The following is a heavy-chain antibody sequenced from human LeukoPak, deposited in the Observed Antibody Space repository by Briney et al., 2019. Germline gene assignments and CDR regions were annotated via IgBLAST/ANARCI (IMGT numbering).Heavy chain of an antibody. Sequence: PGGSLRLSCAASGFTFSSYAMSWVRQAPGKGLKWVSTINDNGAGTYYADSVKGRFTISRDNSKNTLYLQMNSLRAEDTAVYYCAKSGDHDAFDIWGQGTMVTVSS. V-gene: IGHV3-23*01. CDR3: AKSGDHDAFDI. D-gene: IGHD7-27*01. J-gene: IGHJ3*02. CDR2: INDNGAGT. CDR1: GFTFSSYA.